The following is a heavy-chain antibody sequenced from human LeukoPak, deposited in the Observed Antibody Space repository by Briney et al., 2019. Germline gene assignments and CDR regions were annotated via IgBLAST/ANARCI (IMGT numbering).Heavy chain of an antibody. CDR1: GLTFGSYA. V-gene: IGHV3-23*01. J-gene: IGHJ4*02. CDR2: ISYTGVST. Sequence: PGGSLRLTCAASGLTFGSYAMSWVRQAPGKGPEWVSCISYTGVSTFYADSVKGRFTISRDNSKNTLYLQMNSLRAEDTAVYYCARGGYHAYYLDYWGQGSLVTVSS. D-gene: IGHD5-18*01. CDR3: ARGGYHAYYLDY.